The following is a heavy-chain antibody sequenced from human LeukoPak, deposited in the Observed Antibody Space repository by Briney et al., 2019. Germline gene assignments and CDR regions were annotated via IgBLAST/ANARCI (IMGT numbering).Heavy chain of an antibody. Sequence: GGSLRLSCAASGFTFSSYSMNWVRQAPGKGLEWVSSISSSSSYIYYADSVKGRFTISRDNSKNTLYLLMNSLRAEDTAVYYCAKDWAFKANPYYFDYWGQGTLVTVSS. CDR3: AKDWAFKANPYYFDY. V-gene: IGHV3-21*04. CDR1: GFTFSSYS. CDR2: ISSSSSYI. J-gene: IGHJ4*02. D-gene: IGHD3-3*02.